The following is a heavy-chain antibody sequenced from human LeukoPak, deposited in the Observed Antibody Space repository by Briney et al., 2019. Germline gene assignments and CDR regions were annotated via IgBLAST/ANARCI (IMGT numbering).Heavy chain of an antibody. Sequence: HSGGSLRLSCAASGFTFSSYWMSWVRQAPGKGLVWVSRINSDGSSTTYADSVKGRFTISRDNAKNTLYLQINSLRGEDTAVYYCTRGGGYFDYWGQGTLVTVS. CDR3: TRGGGYFDY. J-gene: IGHJ4*02. CDR2: INSDGSST. D-gene: IGHD3-16*01. CDR1: GFTFSSYW. V-gene: IGHV3-74*01.